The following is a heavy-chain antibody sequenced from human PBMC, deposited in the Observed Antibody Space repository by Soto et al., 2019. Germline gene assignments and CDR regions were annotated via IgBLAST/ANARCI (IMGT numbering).Heavy chain of an antibody. CDR3: TLGSWSAETFDI. J-gene: IGHJ3*02. CDR2: ILPMLDIT. V-gene: IGHV1-69*02. CDR1: GGTFSTYT. Sequence: QVQLVQSGAEVKKPGSSVKVSCKASGGTFSTYTIIWVRQAPGQGLEWMGRILPMLDITNSAQRFQGRVTITADKSTSTAYLERSGLRSEDTAVYYCTLGSWSAETFDIWGRGTMVTVSS. D-gene: IGHD6-13*01.